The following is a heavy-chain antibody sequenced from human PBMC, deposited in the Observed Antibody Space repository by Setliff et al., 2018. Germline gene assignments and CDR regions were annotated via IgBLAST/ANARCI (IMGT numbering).Heavy chain of an antibody. D-gene: IGHD5-18*01. Sequence: SETLSLTCAVYGDSFSDYYWSWIRQPPGKGLEWIEEINHSGITNYSPSLESQITISVDTSRKQFSLNLKSVTAADTAVYYCARDRTAYSYGLDVWGQGTTVTVSS. CDR2: INHSGIT. CDR3: ARDRTAYSYGLDV. CDR1: GDSFSDYY. V-gene: IGHV4-34*01. J-gene: IGHJ6*02.